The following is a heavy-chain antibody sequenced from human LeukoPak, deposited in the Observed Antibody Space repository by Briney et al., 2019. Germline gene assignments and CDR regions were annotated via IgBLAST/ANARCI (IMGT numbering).Heavy chain of an antibody. CDR3: AIRLAGYQGAFDI. CDR2: INPSGGSA. Sequence: GASVKVPCKASGYTFTSYYMHWVRQAPGQGLEWMGVINPSGGSAGYAQKFQGRVTVTRDTSTSTVYMELSSLRSEDTAVYYCAIRLAGYQGAFDIWGQGTMVTVSS. CDR1: GYTFTSYY. V-gene: IGHV1-46*01. D-gene: IGHD5-18*01. J-gene: IGHJ3*02.